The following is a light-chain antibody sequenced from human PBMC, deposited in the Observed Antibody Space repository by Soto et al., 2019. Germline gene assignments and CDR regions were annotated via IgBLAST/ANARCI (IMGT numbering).Light chain of an antibody. J-gene: IGLJ3*02. CDR2: EGS. CDR3: CSYAGSSTWV. Sequence: QSVLTQPASVSGSPGQSITISCTGTSSDVGSYNLVSWYQQHPSKAPELMMYEGSKRPSGVSNRFSGSNSANTASLTISGVQDEDEDNYYCCSYAGSSTWVFGGGTKLTVL. CDR1: SSDVGSYNL. V-gene: IGLV2-23*01.